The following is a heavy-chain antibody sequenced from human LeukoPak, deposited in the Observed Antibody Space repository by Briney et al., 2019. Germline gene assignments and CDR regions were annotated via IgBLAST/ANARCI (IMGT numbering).Heavy chain of an antibody. J-gene: IGHJ3*02. D-gene: IGHD3-3*01. CDR2: INSNRGGT. V-gene: IGHV1-2*02. CDR3: ARDHGDDAFDI. CDR1: GYTFTGYY. Sequence: ASVKVSCKASGYTFTGYYMHWVRRAPGQGLEWMGWINSNRGGTYYAQKFQGRVTMTRDTSISTAYMELRSVRSDDTAVYYCARDHGDDAFDIWGPGTMVTVS.